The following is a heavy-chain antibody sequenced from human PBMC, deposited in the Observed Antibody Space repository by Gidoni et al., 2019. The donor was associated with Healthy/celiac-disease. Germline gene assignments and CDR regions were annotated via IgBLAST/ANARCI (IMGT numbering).Heavy chain of an antibody. V-gene: IGHV4-4*07. CDR1: APAIIHYD. CDR3: ATQTYYDFWSGYGGWFDP. J-gene: IGHJ5*02. CDR2: IYTSGST. D-gene: IGHD3-3*01. Sequence: QAKLQESGPGPVTQSETPSLTCTASAPAIIHYDWSWFRDPAGKGLVWFVRIYTSGSTNYNPSLKSGVTMSVETSKNQFSLKLSSVTAADTAVYYCATQTYYDFWSGYGGWFDPWGQGTLVTVSS.